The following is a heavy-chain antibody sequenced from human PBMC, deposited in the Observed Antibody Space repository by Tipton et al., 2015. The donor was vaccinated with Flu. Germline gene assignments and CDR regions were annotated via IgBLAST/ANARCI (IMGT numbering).Heavy chain of an antibody. Sequence: TLSLTCTVSGGSIRSSSYDWTWIRQPPGKGLQWIGSMSYSGRTNYNPSLKSRVTISGDTSKNQVFLNLRSVTAADTAVYYCAREVDSISSLPFDFWGQGTLVAVSS. J-gene: IGHJ4*02. V-gene: IGHV4-61*01. CDR3: AREVDSISSLPFDF. CDR2: MSYSGRT. CDR1: GGSIRSSSYD. D-gene: IGHD6-6*01.